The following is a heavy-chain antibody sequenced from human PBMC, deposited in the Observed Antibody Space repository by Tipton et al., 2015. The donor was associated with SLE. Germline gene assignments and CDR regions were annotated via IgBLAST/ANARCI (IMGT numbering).Heavy chain of an antibody. CDR3: ARGGFITGTTGAFDI. D-gene: IGHD1-7*01. CDR1: GGSISSSSYY. J-gene: IGHJ3*02. CDR2: INHSGST. Sequence: TLSLTCTVSGGSISSSSYYWGWIRQPPGKGLEWIGEINHSGSTNYNPSLKSRVTISVDTSKNQFSLKLSSVTAADTAVYYCARGGFITGTTGAFDIWGQGTMVTVSS. V-gene: IGHV4-39*07.